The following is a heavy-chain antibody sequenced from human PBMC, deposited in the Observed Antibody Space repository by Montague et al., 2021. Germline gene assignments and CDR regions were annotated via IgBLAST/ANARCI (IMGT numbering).Heavy chain of an antibody. Sequence: LRLSCSVSGDSVRCGIYHWGWIRQSPGKGLEWIGYICDGGSATYKTSLGSRVTMSLDTSSNQFSLNLRSATAADTAVYYCAAYYYGGGGRGSWGQGTLVTVSS. CDR3: AAYYYGGGGRGS. CDR2: ICDGGSA. CDR1: GDSVRCGIYH. D-gene: IGHD3-22*01. J-gene: IGHJ5*02. V-gene: IGHV4-61*01.